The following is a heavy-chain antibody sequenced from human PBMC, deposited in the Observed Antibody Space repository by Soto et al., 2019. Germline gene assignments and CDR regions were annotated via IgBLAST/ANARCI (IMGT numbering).Heavy chain of an antibody. CDR1: GGSMINY. CDR2: IYYAGST. D-gene: IGHD5-12*01. V-gene: IGHV4-59*08. J-gene: IGHJ4*02. CDR3: ARRIVATETFVY. Sequence: SETLSLTCTVSGGSMINYWSWIRQPPGRGLEWIGFIYYAGSTKYNPSLNSRVTISVDTSKNQFSLTVTSVTAADTAVYYCARRIVATETFVYWGQGTLVTVSS.